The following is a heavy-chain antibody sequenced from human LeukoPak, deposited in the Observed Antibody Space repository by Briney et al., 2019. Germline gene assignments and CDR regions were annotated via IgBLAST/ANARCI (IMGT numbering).Heavy chain of an antibody. CDR1: GGSISSGGYY. CDR3: ARDRPRYNWFDS. CDR2: IYYSGST. Sequence: SQTLSLTCTVSGGSISSGGYYWSWIRQHPGKGLEWIGYIYYSGSTYYNPSLKSRVTISVDTSKNQFSLKLSSVTAADTAVYYCARDRPRYNWFDSWGQGTLVTVSS. J-gene: IGHJ5*01. V-gene: IGHV4-31*03.